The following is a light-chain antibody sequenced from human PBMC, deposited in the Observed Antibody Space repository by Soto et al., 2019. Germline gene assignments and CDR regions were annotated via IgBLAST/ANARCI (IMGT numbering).Light chain of an antibody. Sequence: EIVLTQSPGTLFLSPGERATISYRASQSVSSSYLAWYQQKPGQAPRLLIYGASSRATGIPDRFSGSGSGTDFTLTISRLEPEDFAVYYCQQYGSSPFTFGGGTKVEIK. CDR3: QQYGSSPFT. CDR2: GAS. CDR1: QSVSSSY. J-gene: IGKJ4*01. V-gene: IGKV3-20*01.